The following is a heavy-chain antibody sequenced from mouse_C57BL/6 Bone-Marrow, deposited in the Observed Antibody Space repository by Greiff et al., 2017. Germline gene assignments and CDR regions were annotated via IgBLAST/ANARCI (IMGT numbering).Heavy chain of an antibody. Sequence: QVQLQQSGAELVRPGTSVKMSCKASGYTFTNYWIGWAKQRPGHGLEWIGDIYPGGGYTNYNEKFKGKATLTADKSSSTAYMQFGSLTSEDSAIYYCATYYGNSYFDYWGQGTTLTVSS. V-gene: IGHV1-63*01. J-gene: IGHJ2*01. CDR3: ATYYGNSYFDY. D-gene: IGHD2-10*01. CDR1: GYTFTNYW. CDR2: IYPGGGYT.